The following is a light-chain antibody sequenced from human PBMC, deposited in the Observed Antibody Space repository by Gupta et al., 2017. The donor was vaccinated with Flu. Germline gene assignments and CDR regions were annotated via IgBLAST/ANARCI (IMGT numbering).Light chain of an antibody. CDR3: QQYGSSPKT. Sequence: EIVLTQSPGTLSLSPGERATLSCRASQTLSSSFLGWYQQKPGQAPSFLIYGSSNRAAGIPDRFSGSSSATDFTLTISILDPDDFAVYCCQQYGSSPKTFGQGTTLEIK. V-gene: IGKV3-20*01. CDR2: GSS. CDR1: QTLSSSF. J-gene: IGKJ1*01.